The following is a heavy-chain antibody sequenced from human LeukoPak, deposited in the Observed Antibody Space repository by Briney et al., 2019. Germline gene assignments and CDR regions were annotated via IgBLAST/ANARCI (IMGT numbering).Heavy chain of an antibody. V-gene: IGHV3-48*01. Sequence: GGSLRLSCAASGFTFSSYSMNWVRQAPGKGLEWVSYISSSSSMIYYADSVKGRFTISRDNSKNTLYLQLNSLRAEDTAVFYCAKMEVAVPRYYFDFWGQGTLVTVSS. CDR2: ISSSSSMI. CDR1: GFTFSSYS. D-gene: IGHD6-19*01. J-gene: IGHJ4*02. CDR3: AKMEVAVPRYYFDF.